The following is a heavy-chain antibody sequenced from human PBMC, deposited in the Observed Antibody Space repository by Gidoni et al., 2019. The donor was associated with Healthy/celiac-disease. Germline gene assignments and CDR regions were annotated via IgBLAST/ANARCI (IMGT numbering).Heavy chain of an antibody. J-gene: IGHJ4*02. V-gene: IGHV4-34*01. D-gene: IGHD2-15*01. CDR1: GGSFSGYY. CDR3: ARAVVAATTLRYYFDY. Sequence: QVQLQQWGAGLLKPSETLSLPCAVYGGSFSGYYWRWIRQPPGKGLEWIGEINHSGSTNYNPSLKSRVTISVDTSKNQFSLKLSSVTAADTAVYYCARAVVAATTLRYYFDYWGQGTLVTVSS. CDR2: INHSGST.